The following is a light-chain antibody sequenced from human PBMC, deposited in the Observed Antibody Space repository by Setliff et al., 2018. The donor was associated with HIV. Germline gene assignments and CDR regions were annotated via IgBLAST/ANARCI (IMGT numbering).Light chain of an antibody. CDR2: DVS. CDR3: CSYTTSNNGVV. CDR1: SSDVGGYDY. J-gene: IGLJ2*01. Sequence: QFVLTQPASVSGSPGQSITISCTGSSSDVGGYDYVSWYQQYPGKAPKLLIFDVSHRRSGISNRFSGSKSDNTASLTISGLQPEDEADYYCCSYTTSNNGVVFGGGTKVTV. V-gene: IGLV2-14*01.